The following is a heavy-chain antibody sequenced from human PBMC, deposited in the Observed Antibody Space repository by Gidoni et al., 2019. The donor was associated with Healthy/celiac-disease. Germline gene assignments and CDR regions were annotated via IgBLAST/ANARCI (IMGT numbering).Heavy chain of an antibody. CDR2: ISWNSGSI. D-gene: IGHD2-21*02. CDR3: AKDRVRGGDCYPEYFQH. CDR1: GFTFDDYA. V-gene: IGHV3-9*01. J-gene: IGHJ1*01. Sequence: EVQLVESGGGLVQPGRSLRLSCAASGFTFDDYAMHWVRQAPGKGLEGVSGISWNSGSIGYADSVKGRFTISRDNAKNSLYLQMNSLRAEDTALYYCAKDRVRGGDCYPEYFQHWGQGTLVTVSS.